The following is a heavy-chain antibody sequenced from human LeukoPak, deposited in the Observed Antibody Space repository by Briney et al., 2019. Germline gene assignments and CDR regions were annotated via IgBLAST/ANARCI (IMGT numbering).Heavy chain of an antibody. CDR1: GYTFTSYA. Sequence: ASVKVSCKASGYTFTSYAMHWVRQAPGQRLEWMGWINAGNGNTKYSQKFQGRVTITRDTSASTAYMELSSLRSVDTAVYYCARGDGDYVRYSPYYFDYWGQGTLVTVSS. D-gene: IGHD4-17*01. CDR2: INAGNGNT. J-gene: IGHJ4*02. CDR3: ARGDGDYVRYSPYYFDY. V-gene: IGHV1-3*01.